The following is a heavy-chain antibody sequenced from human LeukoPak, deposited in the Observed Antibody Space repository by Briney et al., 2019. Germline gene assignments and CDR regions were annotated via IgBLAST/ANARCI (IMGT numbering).Heavy chain of an antibody. J-gene: IGHJ4*02. CDR1: GFLFSTYS. D-gene: IGHD6-13*01. CDR2: ISTSGSYI. Sequence: GGSLRLSCAASGFLFSTYSMNWVRQAPGKGLEWVSSISTSGSYIYYADSVKGRFTISRDNSENTLFLQMNRLRAEDTARYYCAKDRQQLANLDYWGQGTLVTVSS. V-gene: IGHV3-21*04. CDR3: AKDRQQLANLDY.